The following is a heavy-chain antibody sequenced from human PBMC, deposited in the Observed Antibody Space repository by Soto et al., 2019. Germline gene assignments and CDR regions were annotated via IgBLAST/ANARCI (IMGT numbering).Heavy chain of an antibody. CDR1: GGSISSDDW. CDR2: ISHSGTT. V-gene: IGHV4-4*02. CDR3: ARSDCYGVCRGKWLDP. D-gene: IGHD2-21*02. Sequence: QVQLQESGPGLVKPSGTLSLTCAVSGGSISSDDWWTWVRQTPGKGLEWIGEISHSGTTNYNPSLMTRVTIAGDKAKSQFSLRLDSVPGADTAVYYCARSDCYGVCRGKWLDPWGQGILVTVSS. J-gene: IGHJ5*02.